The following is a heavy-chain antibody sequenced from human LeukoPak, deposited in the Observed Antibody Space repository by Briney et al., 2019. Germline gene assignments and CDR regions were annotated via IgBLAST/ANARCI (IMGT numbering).Heavy chain of an antibody. V-gene: IGHV3-33*01. CDR2: IWYDGSNK. CDR1: GFTFSSYG. Sequence: GGSLRLSCAASGFTFSSYGMHWVRQAPGKGLEWVAVIWYDGSNKYYADSVKGRFTISRDNSKNTLYLQMNSLRAEDTAVYYCERVRYSGYVPTFDMWARGTMVRVSS. D-gene: IGHD5-12*01. J-gene: IGHJ3*02. CDR3: ERVRYSGYVPTFDM.